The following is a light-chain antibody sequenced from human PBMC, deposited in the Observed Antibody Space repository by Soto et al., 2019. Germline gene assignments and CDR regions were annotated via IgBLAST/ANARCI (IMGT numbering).Light chain of an antibody. CDR2: DDS. CDR1: NIGSKS. J-gene: IGLJ2*01. CDR3: QVWDSSSDHPVV. V-gene: IGLV3-21*02. Sequence: SYELTQPPSVSVAPGQTARITCGGNNIGSKSVHWYQQKQGQAPVLVVYDDSDRPSGIPERFSGSNSGNTATLTISRVDAGDEADYYCQVWDSSSDHPVVFGGGTKVTVL.